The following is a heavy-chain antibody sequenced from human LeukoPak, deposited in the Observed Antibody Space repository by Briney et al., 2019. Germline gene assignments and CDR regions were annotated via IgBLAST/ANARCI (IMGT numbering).Heavy chain of an antibody. V-gene: IGHV3-21*01. CDR1: GFTFSSYS. J-gene: IGHJ4*02. CDR3: ARLCGGDCYSEFDY. D-gene: IGHD2-21*02. Sequence: GSLRLSCAASGFTFSSYSMNWVRQVPGKGLEWVSSISSSSSYIYYADSVKGRFTISRDNAKNSLYLQMNSLRAEDTAVYYCARLCGGDCYSEFDYWGQGTLVTVSS. CDR2: ISSSSSYI.